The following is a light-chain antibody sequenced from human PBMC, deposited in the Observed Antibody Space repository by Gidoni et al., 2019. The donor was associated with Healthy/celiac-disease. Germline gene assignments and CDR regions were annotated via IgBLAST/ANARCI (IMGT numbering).Light chain of an antibody. Sequence: EIVTTQSPATLSVSPGERATLSCRASQSVSSTLAWYQQKPGQAPRLLIYGASTRATGIPARFSGSGSGTEFTLTISSLQSEDFAVYYCQQYNNWPQTFGQGTKLEIK. CDR3: QQYNNWPQT. CDR2: GAS. V-gene: IGKV3-15*01. CDR1: QSVSST. J-gene: IGKJ2*01.